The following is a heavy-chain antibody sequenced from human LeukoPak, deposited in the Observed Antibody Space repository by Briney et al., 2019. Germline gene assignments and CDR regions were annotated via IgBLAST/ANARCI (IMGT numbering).Heavy chain of an antibody. CDR2: IYGGGTNT. D-gene: IGHD6-19*01. V-gene: IGHV3-23*01. CDR1: GFSFSRFA. Sequence: PGGSLRLSCAGSGFSFSRFAMTWVRQAPGKGLEWVSTIYGGGTNTFYADSVKGRFTISRDDSKNMQFLEMDSLRPEDTAVYFCAKRITEAAGIYFDSWGQGTLVTVSS. CDR3: AKRITEAAGIYFDS. J-gene: IGHJ4*02.